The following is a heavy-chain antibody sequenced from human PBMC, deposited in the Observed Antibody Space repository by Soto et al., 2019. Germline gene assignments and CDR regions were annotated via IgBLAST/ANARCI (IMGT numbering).Heavy chain of an antibody. CDR1: GFTFSSYW. CDR2: INSDGSSI. D-gene: IGHD3-16*01. CDR3: ARSYEALSHDY. V-gene: IGHV3-74*01. J-gene: IGHJ4*02. Sequence: VQLVESGGGLVQPGGSLRLSCAASGFTFSSYWMHWVRQAPGKGLVWVSRINSDGSSINYADSVKGRFIISRDNAKNTLRLQMNSLRAEDTSVYYCARSYEALSHDYWGQGTLVTVSS.